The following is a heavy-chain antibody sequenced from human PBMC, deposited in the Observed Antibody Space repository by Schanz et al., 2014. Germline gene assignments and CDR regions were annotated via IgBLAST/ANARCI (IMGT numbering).Heavy chain of an antibody. D-gene: IGHD6-25*01. CDR1: GFNFTTYA. CDR3: AKVRYSSGWRGDYFDE. V-gene: IGHV3-23*01. CDR2: ISSGGGST. Sequence: VQLLESGGGLVQPGGSLRLSCAASGFNFTTYAMSWVRQAPGKGLEWVSSISSGGGSTYYADSVKGRFTISRDNSKNTLYLQMNSLRAEDTAVYYCAKVRYSSGWRGDYFDEWGQGTLVTVAS. J-gene: IGHJ4*02.